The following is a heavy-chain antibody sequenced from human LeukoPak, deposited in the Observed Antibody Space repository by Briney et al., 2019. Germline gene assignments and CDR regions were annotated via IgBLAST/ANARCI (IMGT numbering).Heavy chain of an antibody. V-gene: IGHV6-1*01. J-gene: IGHJ5*02. Sequence: SQTLSLTCALSGDSVSSNSAAWNWIRQSPSRGLEWLGRTYYRSKWYNDYAVSVKSRITINPDTSKNQFSLQLNSVTPEDTAVYYCAAEEGSDYDPRFDPWGQGTLVTVSS. CDR2: TYYRSKWYN. D-gene: IGHD3-3*01. CDR3: AAEEGSDYDPRFDP. CDR1: GDSVSSNSAA.